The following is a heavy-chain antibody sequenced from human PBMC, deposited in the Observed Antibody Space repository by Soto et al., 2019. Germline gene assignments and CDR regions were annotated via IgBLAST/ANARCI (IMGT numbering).Heavy chain of an antibody. CDR1: GGSMNSGGYY. CDR3: ARRDDYGGTVGY. J-gene: IGHJ4*02. V-gene: IGHV4-31*03. CDR2: IYYSGRT. D-gene: IGHD4-17*01. Sequence: QVQLQESGPGLVKPSQTLSLTCTVSGGSMNSGGYYWSWIRQHPGKGLEWLGYIYYSGRTYYNPSLQIRLTISIDTSKNQFSLKLSSVTAADTAVYYCARRDDYGGTVGYWGQGTLVTVSA.